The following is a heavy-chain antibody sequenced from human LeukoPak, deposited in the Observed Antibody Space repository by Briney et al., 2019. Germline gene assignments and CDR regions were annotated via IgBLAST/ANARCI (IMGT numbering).Heavy chain of an antibody. D-gene: IGHD1-26*01. CDR2: IYPGDSDT. Sequence: GESLQISCQGFGYRFTSYWIGWVRRMPGKGLEWMGIIYPGDSDTRYSPSFQGQVTISADKSISTAYLQWSSLKASDTAMYYCARRGGSYLNWFDHWGQGTLVTVSS. CDR3: ARRGGSYLNWFDH. CDR1: GYRFTSYW. J-gene: IGHJ5*02. V-gene: IGHV5-51*01.